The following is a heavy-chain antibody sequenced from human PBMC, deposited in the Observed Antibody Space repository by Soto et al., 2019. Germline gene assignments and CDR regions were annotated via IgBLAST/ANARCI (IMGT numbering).Heavy chain of an antibody. V-gene: IGHV5-10-1*01. D-gene: IGHD6-13*01. CDR1: GYSFTSYW. Sequence: GESLKISCKGSGYSFTSYWISWVRQMPGKGLERMGRIDPSDSYTNYSPSFQGHVTISADKSISTAYLQWSSLKASDTAMYYCASAPVGGIAAAGTGYYGMDVWGQGTTVTVSS. J-gene: IGHJ6*02. CDR2: IDPSDSYT. CDR3: ASAPVGGIAAAGTGYYGMDV.